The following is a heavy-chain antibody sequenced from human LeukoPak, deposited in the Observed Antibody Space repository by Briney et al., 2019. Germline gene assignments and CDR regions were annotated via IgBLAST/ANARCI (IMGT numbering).Heavy chain of an antibody. V-gene: IGHV3-30-3*01. D-gene: IGHD1-26*01. CDR3: ARDRWELRGTFDY. CDR2: ISYDGSNK. Sequence: GGSLRLSCAASGFTFSSYAMHWVRQAPGKGLEWVAVISYDGSNKYYADSVKGRFTISRDNSKNTLYPQMNSLRAEDTAVYYCARDRWELRGTFDYWGQGTLVTVSS. J-gene: IGHJ4*02. CDR1: GFTFSSYA.